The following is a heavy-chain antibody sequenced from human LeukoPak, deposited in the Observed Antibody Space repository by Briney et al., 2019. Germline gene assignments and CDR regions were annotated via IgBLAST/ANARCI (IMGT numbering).Heavy chain of an antibody. CDR2: ISSSSSYI. D-gene: IGHD6-6*01. V-gene: IGHV3-21*01. CDR1: GFTFSSYS. CDR3: ARDQSSSSFDY. Sequence: PGGSLRLSCAASGFTFSSYSMNWVRQAPGKGLEWVSSISSSSSYIYYAASVKGRFTISRDNAKNSLYLQMNSLRAEDTAVYYCARDQSSSSFDYWGQGTLVTVSS. J-gene: IGHJ4*02.